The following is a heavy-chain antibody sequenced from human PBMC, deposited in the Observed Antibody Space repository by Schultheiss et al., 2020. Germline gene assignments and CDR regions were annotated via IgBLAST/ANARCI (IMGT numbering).Heavy chain of an antibody. CDR1: GGSVSSSY. J-gene: IGHJ4*02. CDR2: IYASGST. CDR3: AREQELWFGELFLDY. Sequence: SETLSLTCTVSGGSVSSSYWSWIRQPAGRGLEWIGRIYASGSTNYNPSLKSRVTMSVDTSKNQFSLKLSSVTAADTAVYYCAREQELWFGELFLDYWGQGTLVTVSS. D-gene: IGHD3-10*01. V-gene: IGHV4-4*07.